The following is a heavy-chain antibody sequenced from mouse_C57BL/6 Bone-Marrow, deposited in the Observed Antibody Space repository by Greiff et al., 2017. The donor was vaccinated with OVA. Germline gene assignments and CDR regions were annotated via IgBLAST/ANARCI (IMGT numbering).Heavy chain of an antibody. V-gene: IGHV1-81*01. CDR1: GYTFTSYG. CDR3: ARYGDYDVDYARDY. J-gene: IGHJ4*01. Sequence: QVQLQQSGAELARPGASVKLSCKASGYTFTSYGISWVKQRTGQGLEWIGEIYPRSGNTYYNEKFKGKATLTADKSSSTAYMELRSLTSEDSAVYFCARYGDYDVDYARDYWGQGTSVTVSS. CDR2: IYPRSGNT. D-gene: IGHD2-4*01.